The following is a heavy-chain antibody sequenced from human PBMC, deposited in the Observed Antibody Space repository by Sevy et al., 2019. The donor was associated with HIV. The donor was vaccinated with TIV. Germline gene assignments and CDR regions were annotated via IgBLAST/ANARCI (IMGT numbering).Heavy chain of an antibody. J-gene: IGHJ5*02. V-gene: IGHV3-53*01. CDR2: IYSGGST. CDR1: GFTVSSNY. D-gene: IGHD6-6*01. Sequence: GSLRLSCAASGFTVSSNYMSWVRQAPGKGLEWVSVIYSGGSTYYADSVKGRFTISRDNSKNTLYLQMNSLRAEDTAVYYCARDLKGSSGPPAWGQGTLVTVSS. CDR3: ARDLKGSSGPPA.